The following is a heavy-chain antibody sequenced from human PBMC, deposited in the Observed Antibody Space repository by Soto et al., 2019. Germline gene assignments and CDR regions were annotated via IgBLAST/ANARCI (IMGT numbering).Heavy chain of an antibody. CDR2: IDPSDSYT. V-gene: IGHV5-10-1*01. Sequence: GESLKISCKGSGYSFTSYWISWVRQMPGKGLEWMGRIDPSDSYTNYSPSFQGHVTISADKSISTAYLQWSSLKASDTAMYYCASFLFGYCSSTSCYVGYYYYGMDVWGQGTTVTVSS. CDR1: GYSFTSYW. J-gene: IGHJ6*02. D-gene: IGHD2-2*03. CDR3: ASFLFGYCSSTSCYVGYYYYGMDV.